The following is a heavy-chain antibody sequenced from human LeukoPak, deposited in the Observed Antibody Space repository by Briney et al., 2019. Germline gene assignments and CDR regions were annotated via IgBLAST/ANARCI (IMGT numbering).Heavy chain of an antibody. CDR1: GYSISSGYY. D-gene: IGHD4/OR15-4a*01. V-gene: IGHV4-38-2*02. Sequence: SETLSLTCTVSGYSISSGYYWGWIRQPPGKGLEWIGNIYHSGSTYYNPSLKSRVTISLDTFKNQFSLRLSSVTAADTAVFYCARVRSYGDCFDYWGQGTLVTVSS. CDR2: IYHSGST. J-gene: IGHJ4*02. CDR3: ARVRSYGDCFDY.